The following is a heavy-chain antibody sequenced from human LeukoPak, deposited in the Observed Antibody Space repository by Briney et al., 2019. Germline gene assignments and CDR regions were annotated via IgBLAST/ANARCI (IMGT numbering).Heavy chain of an antibody. Sequence: SETLSLSCTVSGGSISTYYWSWIRQPPGKGLEWIAYIHYSGSTNYNPSLRSRVTISVDTSKNQFSLKLSSVTAADTAVYYCARGLTSSDWYFDLWGRSTLVTVSS. CDR2: IHYSGST. J-gene: IGHJ2*01. D-gene: IGHD4/OR15-4a*01. CDR1: GGSISTYY. V-gene: IGHV4-59*01. CDR3: ARGLTSSDWYFDL.